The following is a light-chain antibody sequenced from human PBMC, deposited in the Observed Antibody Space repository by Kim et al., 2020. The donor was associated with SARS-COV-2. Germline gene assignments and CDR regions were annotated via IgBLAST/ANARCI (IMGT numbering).Light chain of an antibody. Sequence: PGQSITISCTGTSSDFGGYNYVSWYQQHPGKAPKLMIYDVSNRPSGVSNRFSGSKSGNTASLTISGLQAEDEADYYCSSYTSSSVVFGGGTQLTVL. J-gene: IGLJ3*02. CDR1: SSDFGGYNY. CDR2: DVS. V-gene: IGLV2-14*03. CDR3: SSYTSSSVV.